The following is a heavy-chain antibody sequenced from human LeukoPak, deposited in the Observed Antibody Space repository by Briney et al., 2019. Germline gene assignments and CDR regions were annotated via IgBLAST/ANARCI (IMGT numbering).Heavy chain of an antibody. CDR1: GGSISGYY. V-gene: IGHV4-59*01. J-gene: IGHJ5*02. CDR3: ARRTSGSYGHWFDL. CDR2: IYYSGST. Sequence: SETLSLTCTVSGGSISGYYWSWIRQPPGKRLEWIGYIYYSGSTNYNPSLKSRVTISVDTSKNQFSLKLSSVTAADTAVYYCARRTSGSYGHWFDLWGQGTLVTVSS. D-gene: IGHD3-10*01.